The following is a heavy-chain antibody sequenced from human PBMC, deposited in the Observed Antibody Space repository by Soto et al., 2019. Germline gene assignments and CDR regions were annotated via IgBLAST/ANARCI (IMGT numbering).Heavy chain of an antibody. J-gene: IGHJ4*02. D-gene: IGHD3-22*01. V-gene: IGHV3-66*01. CDR1: GFTVSSNY. CDR2: IYSGGST. CDR3: ARGFVDSDRYYDSSGVLFDY. Sequence: GGSLRLSCAASGFTVSSNYMSWVRQAPGKGLEWVSVIYSGGSTYYADSVKGRFTISRDNSKNTLYLQMNSLRVEDTAVYYCARGFVDSDRYYDSSGVLFDYWGQGTLFTVSS.